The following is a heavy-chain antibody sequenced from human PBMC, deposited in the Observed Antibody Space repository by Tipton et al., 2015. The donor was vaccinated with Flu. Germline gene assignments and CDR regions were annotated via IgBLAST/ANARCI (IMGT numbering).Heavy chain of an antibody. Sequence: VKPSETLSLTCNVSGGSTGYYYLSWIRQPYLSWIRQSPGKGLEWVGSIYYSGSTNYNPSLKSRVTISGDTSKNQFSLKMSPETAADTAIYYCAKMSTTQREGDAFDVWGQGTMVTVSS. CDR1: GGSTGYYY. J-gene: IGHJ3*01. CDR3: AKMSTTQREGDAFDV. D-gene: IGHD1-26*01. V-gene: IGHV4-59*08. CDR2: IYYSGST.